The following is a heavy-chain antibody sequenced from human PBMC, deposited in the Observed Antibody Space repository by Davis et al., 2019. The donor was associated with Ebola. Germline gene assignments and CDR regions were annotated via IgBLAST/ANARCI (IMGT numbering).Heavy chain of an antibody. J-gene: IGHJ4*02. CDR1: GGSFRDYY. D-gene: IGHD3-16*01. V-gene: IGHV4-59*01. CDR3: VRFGRGAY. CDR2: IYDSGRT. Sequence: PSETLSLTCALYGGSFRDYYWNWIRQPPGKGLEWLGIIYDSGRTNYNPSLKSRVTISADTSKNQFSLNLRSVTAADTAVYYCVRFGRGAYWGQGTLVTVSS.